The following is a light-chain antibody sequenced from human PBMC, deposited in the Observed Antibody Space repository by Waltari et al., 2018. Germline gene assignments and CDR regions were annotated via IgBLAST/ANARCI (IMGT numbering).Light chain of an antibody. CDR1: PSISSN. Sequence: DIVMTQSPATLSVSPGERATLSCRASPSISSNLAWYQQKPGQAPRLLIYGASTRATGISARFRGSGSGTEFTLTISSLQSEDFAVYYCHQYNNWPPWTFGQGTKVKIK. J-gene: IGKJ1*01. CDR2: GAS. CDR3: HQYNNWPPWT. V-gene: IGKV3-15*01.